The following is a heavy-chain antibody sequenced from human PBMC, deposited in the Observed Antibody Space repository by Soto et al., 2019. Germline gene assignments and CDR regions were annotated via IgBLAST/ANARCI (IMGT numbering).Heavy chain of an antibody. V-gene: IGHV3-33*01. D-gene: IGHD3-3*01. J-gene: IGHJ6*02. CDR3: ARDSITIFGVVIARPMDV. Sequence: GGSLRLSCAASGFTSSSYGMHWVRQAPGKGLEWVAVIWYDGSNKYYADSVKGRFTISRDNSKNTLYLQMNSLRAEDTAVYYCARDSITIFGVVIARPMDVWRQGTTVTVPS. CDR1: GFTSSSYG. CDR2: IWYDGSNK.